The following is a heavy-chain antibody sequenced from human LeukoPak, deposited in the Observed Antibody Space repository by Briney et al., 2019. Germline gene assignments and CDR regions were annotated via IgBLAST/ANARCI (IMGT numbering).Heavy chain of an antibody. CDR1: GFIFSSHA. J-gene: IGHJ4*02. CDR2: IYTDENT. CDR3: ARDPKGFWYFDY. D-gene: IGHD3-3*01. V-gene: IGHV3-53*01. Sequence: GGSLRLSCAASGFIFSSHAMSWVRQAPGKGLEWVSVIYTDENTYYADSVKGRFTISRDNSKNTLYLQMSSLKAEDTAVYYCARDPKGFWYFDYWGQGTLVTVSS.